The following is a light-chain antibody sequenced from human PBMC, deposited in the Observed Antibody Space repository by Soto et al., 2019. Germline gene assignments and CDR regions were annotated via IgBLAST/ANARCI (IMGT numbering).Light chain of an antibody. CDR1: QTISSW. CDR2: KAS. J-gene: IGKJ1*01. CDR3: QHCNSYSEA. Sequence: DIQMTQSPSTLSGSVGDRVTITCRARQTISSWLAWYQQKPGKAPKLLIYKASTLKSGVPSRFSGSGSGPELTVTIISLKTDDCASYYCQHCNSYSEAFGNGTQVE. V-gene: IGKV1-5*03.